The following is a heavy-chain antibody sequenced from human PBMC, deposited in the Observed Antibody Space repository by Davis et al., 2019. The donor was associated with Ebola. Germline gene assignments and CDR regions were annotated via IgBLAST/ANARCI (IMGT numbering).Heavy chain of an antibody. V-gene: IGHV3-7*03. CDR2: IKQDASEK. CDR3: AKHGWELIPVGDY. J-gene: IGHJ4*02. D-gene: IGHD1-26*01. Sequence: GESLKISCAASGFTFSSYWMTWVRQAPHKGLEWVANIKQDASEKYYVDSVKGRFTISRDTAKNSLYLQMNSLRAEDTAVYYCAKHGWELIPVGDYWGQGTLVTVSS. CDR1: GFTFSSYW.